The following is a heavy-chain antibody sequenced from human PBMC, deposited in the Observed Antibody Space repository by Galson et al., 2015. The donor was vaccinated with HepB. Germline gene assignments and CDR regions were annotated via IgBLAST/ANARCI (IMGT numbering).Heavy chain of an antibody. CDR2: ISSNGGST. D-gene: IGHD6-13*01. CDR1: GFTFSSYA. V-gene: IGHV3-64*01. CDR3: ARGTVSSSWYVRGHIVY. J-gene: IGHJ4*02. Sequence: SLRLSCAASGFTFSSYAMHWVRQAPGKGLEYVSAISSNGGSTYYANSVKGRFTISRDNSKNTLYLQMGSLRAEDMAVYYCARGTVSSSWYVRGHIVYWGQGTLVTVSS.